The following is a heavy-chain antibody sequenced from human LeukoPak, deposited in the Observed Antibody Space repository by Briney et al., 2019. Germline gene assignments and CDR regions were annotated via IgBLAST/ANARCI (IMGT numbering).Heavy chain of an antibody. CDR3: ARVDGFGESTHYFDD. D-gene: IGHD3-10*01. CDR1: GGSISSSSYY. J-gene: IGHJ4*02. Sequence: MSSETLSLTCTVSGGSISSSSYYWGWIRQPPGKGLEWIGSIYYSGSTYYNPSLKSRVTISVDTSKNQFSLKLSSVTAADTAVYYCARVDGFGESTHYFDDWGQGTLVTVSS. CDR2: IYYSGST. V-gene: IGHV4-39*07.